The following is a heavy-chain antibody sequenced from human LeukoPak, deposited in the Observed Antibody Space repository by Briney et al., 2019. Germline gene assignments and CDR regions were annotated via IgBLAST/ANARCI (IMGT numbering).Heavy chain of an antibody. D-gene: IGHD6-13*01. CDR1: GGSISSGDYY. Sequence: PSETLSLTCTVSGGSISSGDYYWSWIRQPPGKGLEWIGYIYYSGSTYYNPSLKSRVTISVDTSKNQSSLKLSSVTAADTAVYYSARGIAADGTTSSYYFDYWGQGTLVTVSS. V-gene: IGHV4-30-4*01. CDR2: IYYSGST. J-gene: IGHJ4*02. CDR3: ARGIAADGTTSSYYFDY.